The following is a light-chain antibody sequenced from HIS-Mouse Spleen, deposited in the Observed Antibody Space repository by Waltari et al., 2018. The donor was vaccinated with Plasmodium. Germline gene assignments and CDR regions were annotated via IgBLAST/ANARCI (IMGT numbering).Light chain of an antibody. J-gene: IGKJ5*01. CDR1: QSVSSY. CDR2: DAS. Sequence: EIVLTQSPATLSFSPGERATLSCRASQSVSSYLAWYHQKPGQAPRLLIYDASNRATGIPARFSGSGSGTDFTLTISSLEPEDFAVYYCQQRSNWPRTFGQGTRLEIK. CDR3: QQRSNWPRT. V-gene: IGKV3-11*01.